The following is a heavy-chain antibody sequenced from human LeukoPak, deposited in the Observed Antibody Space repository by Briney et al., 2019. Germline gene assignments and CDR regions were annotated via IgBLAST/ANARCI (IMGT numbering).Heavy chain of an antibody. D-gene: IGHD2-2*01. CDR3: AKDLGGSATTV. CDR1: GFTFEDHV. J-gene: IGHJ4*02. Sequence: LTGGSLRLSCAASGFTFEDHVMHWVRHAPGKGLEWVSSISWSGDRMGYADAVKGRFTISRDNAKNSLFLQMNSLRVEDTALYYCAKDLGGSATTVWGQGTLVTVSS. V-gene: IGHV3-9*01. CDR2: ISWSGDRM.